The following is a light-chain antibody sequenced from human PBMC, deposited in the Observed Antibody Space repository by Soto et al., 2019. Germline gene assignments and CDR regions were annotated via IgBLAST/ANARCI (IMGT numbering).Light chain of an antibody. J-gene: IGKJ1*01. CDR3: QQSNSAPPWT. Sequence: DIQLTQSPSSLSASVGDRVTITCRASHSISSYLNWYQQKPGKAPKLLIYAASSVQTGVPPRFSGSGSGTDFTLTISSLRPEDIATYFCQQSNSAPPWTFGQGTKVDIK. CDR1: HSISSY. CDR2: AAS. V-gene: IGKV1-39*01.